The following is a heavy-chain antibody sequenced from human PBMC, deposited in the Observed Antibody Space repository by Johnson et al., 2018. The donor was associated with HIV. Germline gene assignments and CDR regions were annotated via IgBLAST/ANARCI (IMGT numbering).Heavy chain of an antibody. CDR3: ARAIVDDAFDI. D-gene: IGHD1-26*01. CDR2: IYSGGTI. CDR1: GFSVSTSY. J-gene: IGHJ3*02. V-gene: IGHV3-66*01. Sequence: VQLVESGGDLVQPGGSLRLSCAASGFSVSTSYMTWVRQAPGKGLAWVSSIYSGGTIYYADSVKGRFTISRDNAKNSLYLQMNSLRAEDTALYYCARAIVDDAFDIWGQGTMVTVSS.